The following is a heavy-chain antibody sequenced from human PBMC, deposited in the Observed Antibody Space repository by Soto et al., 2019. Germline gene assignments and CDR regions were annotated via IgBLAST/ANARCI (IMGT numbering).Heavy chain of an antibody. CDR3: ARIHIVVVTAIPLYDAFDI. Sequence: SETLSLTCTVSGGSISSGDYYWSWIRQPPGKGLEWIGYIYYSGSTYYNPSLKSRVTISVDTSKNQFSLKLSSVTAADTAVYYCARIHIVVVTAIPLYDAFDIWGQGTMVTVSS. CDR1: GGSISSGDYY. V-gene: IGHV4-30-4*01. CDR2: IYYSGST. J-gene: IGHJ3*02. D-gene: IGHD2-21*02.